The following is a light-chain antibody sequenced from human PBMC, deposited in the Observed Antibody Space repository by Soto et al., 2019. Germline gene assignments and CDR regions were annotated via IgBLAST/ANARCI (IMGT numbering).Light chain of an antibody. CDR1: SSDVGGYNY. CDR3: SSYTSSSTDV. V-gene: IGLV2-14*01. J-gene: IGLJ1*01. Sequence: QSVLTQPASVSGSHRQSITISCTGTSSDVGGYNYVSWYQQHPGKAPKLMIYDVSNRPSGVSNRFSGSKSGNTASLTISGLQAEDEADYYCSSYTSSSTDVFGTGTKVTVL. CDR2: DVS.